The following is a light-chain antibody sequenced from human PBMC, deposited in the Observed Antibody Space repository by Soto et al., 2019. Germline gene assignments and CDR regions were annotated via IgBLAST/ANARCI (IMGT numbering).Light chain of an antibody. CDR1: QSVGTR. CDR2: GAS. J-gene: IGKJ5*01. CDR3: QHYGISPVT. V-gene: IGKV3-20*01. Sequence: ETVLTQSPDTLSLSPGERAILSCWASQSVGTRLAWYQQRPGQPPRLLISGASSRATGIRDRFSGSGSATDFTLNIRRLEPEDFALYYCQHYGISPVTFGQGTRLEIK.